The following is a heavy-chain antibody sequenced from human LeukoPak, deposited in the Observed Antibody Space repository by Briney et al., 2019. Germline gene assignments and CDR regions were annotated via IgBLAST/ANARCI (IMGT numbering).Heavy chain of an antibody. CDR3: ARRYLYYYYMDV. D-gene: IGHD3-16*02. CDR2: INHSGST. CDR1: GGSFSGYY. V-gene: IGHV4-34*01. Sequence: SETLSLTCAVYGGSFSGYYWSWIRQPPGKGLEWIGEINHSGSTNYNPSLKSRVTISVDTSKNQFSLKLSSVTAADTAVYYCARRYLYYYYMDVWGKGTTVTISS. J-gene: IGHJ6*03.